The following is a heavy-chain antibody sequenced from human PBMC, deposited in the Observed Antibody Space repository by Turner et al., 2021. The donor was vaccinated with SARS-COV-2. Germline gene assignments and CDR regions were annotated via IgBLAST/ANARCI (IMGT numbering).Heavy chain of an antibody. CDR1: GGSISSSSYY. J-gene: IGHJ5*02. Sequence: QLQLQESGPGLVKPSETLSLTCTLPGGSISSSSYYWGWIRQPPGKGLEWIGSIYYSGSTYYNPSLKSRVTISVDTSKNQFSLKLSSVTAADTAVYYCARHWEVAAAAYLARFDPWGQGTLVTVSS. CDR3: ARHWEVAAAAYLARFDP. CDR2: IYYSGST. D-gene: IGHD6-13*01. V-gene: IGHV4-39*01.